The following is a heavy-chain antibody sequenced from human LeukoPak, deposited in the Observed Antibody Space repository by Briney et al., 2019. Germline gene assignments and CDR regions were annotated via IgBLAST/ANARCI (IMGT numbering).Heavy chain of an antibody. J-gene: IGHJ3*02. CDR2: MNPNTGKT. CDR1: GYTFTSYY. Sequence: ASVKVSCKAAGYTFTSYYMHWVRQAPGQGPEWMGWMNPNTGKTGFAQKFQGRVTISQNSSISTVYMELSSLTSEDTAVYYCARRGLVAGIYDLVYGFDIWGHGTMVTVSS. CDR3: ARRGLVAGIYDLVYGFDI. V-gene: IGHV1-8*03. D-gene: IGHD3/OR15-3a*01.